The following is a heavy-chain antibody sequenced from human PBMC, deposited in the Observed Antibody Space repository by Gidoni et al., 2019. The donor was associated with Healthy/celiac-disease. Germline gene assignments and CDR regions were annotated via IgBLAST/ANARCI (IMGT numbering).Heavy chain of an antibody. Sequence: QVQLVQSGAEVKKPGASVKVSCKASGYTFTSYGISWVRQAPGQGLEWMGWISAYNGNTNYAQKLQGRVTMTTDTSTSTAYMELRSLRSDDTAVYYCARTDPKIMITSGGVMDDWGYGMDVWGQGTTVTVSS. CDR2: ISAYNGNT. CDR3: ARTDPKIMITSGGVMDDWGYGMDV. J-gene: IGHJ6*02. CDR1: GYTFTSYG. V-gene: IGHV1-18*01. D-gene: IGHD3-16*01.